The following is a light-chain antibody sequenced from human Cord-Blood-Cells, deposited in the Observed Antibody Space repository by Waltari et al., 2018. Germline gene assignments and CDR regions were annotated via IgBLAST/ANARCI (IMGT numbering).Light chain of an antibody. CDR3: QQYNNWPPYT. V-gene: IGKV3-15*01. J-gene: IGKJ2*01. CDR2: GAS. CDR1: QSVSSN. Sequence: EIVMTQSPATLSVSPGERATLSCRASQSVSSNLAWYQQKPGQAPRLLIYGASTRATGIPARFSGNGSVTECTRTISCLQPEDFAVYYCQQYNNWPPYTFGQGTKLEIK.